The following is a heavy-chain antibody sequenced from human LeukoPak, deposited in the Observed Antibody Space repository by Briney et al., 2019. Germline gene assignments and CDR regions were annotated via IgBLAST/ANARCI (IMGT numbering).Heavy chain of an antibody. D-gene: IGHD2-15*01. Sequence: PGGSLRLSCAASGFTFSSYWMSWVRQAPGKGLEWVSAISGSGGSTYYADSVKGRFTISRDNSKNTLYLQMNSLRAEDTAVYYCAKARIVVVVAAFDFDYWGQGTLVTVSS. CDR3: AKARIVVVVAAFDFDY. J-gene: IGHJ4*02. V-gene: IGHV3-23*01. CDR1: GFTFSSYW. CDR2: ISGSGGST.